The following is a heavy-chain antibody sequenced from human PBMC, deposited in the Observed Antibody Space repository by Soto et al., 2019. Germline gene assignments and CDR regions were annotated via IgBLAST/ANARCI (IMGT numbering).Heavy chain of an antibody. CDR3: ARGYSGYDLKDY. Sequence: GGSLRLSCAASGFTFSSYAMHWVRQAPGKGLEWVAVISYDGSNKYYADSVKGRFTISRDNSKNTLYLQMNSLRDEDTAVYYCARGYSGYDLKDYWGQGTLVTVSS. CDR2: ISYDGSNK. J-gene: IGHJ4*02. D-gene: IGHD5-12*01. V-gene: IGHV3-30-3*01. CDR1: GFTFSSYA.